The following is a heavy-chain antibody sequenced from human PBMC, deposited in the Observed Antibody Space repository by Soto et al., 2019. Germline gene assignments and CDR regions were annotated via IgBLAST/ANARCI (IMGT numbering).Heavy chain of an antibody. CDR3: ARDDQYGGGYCYYAEYFQH. V-gene: IGHV3-33*01. CDR1: GFTFSSYG. J-gene: IGHJ1*01. D-gene: IGHD2-21*01. Sequence: QVQLVESGGGVVQPGRSLRLSCAASGFTFSSYGMHWVRQAPGKGLEWVAVIWYDGSNKYYADSVKGRFTISRDNTKNTMYLQKNSMRAEDTAVYYCARDDQYGGGYCYYAEYFQHWGQGTLVTVSS. CDR2: IWYDGSNK.